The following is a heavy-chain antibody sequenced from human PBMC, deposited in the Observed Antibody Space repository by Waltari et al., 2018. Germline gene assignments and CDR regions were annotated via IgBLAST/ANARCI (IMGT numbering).Heavy chain of an antibody. CDR3: AGGIKGYFDY. CDR2: MSSSAMTL. CDR1: GSTFSNFE. Sequence: EVQLVQSGGGLVQPGGSLRLSCEASGSTFSNFELNWVRQAPGKGRDGVSYMSSSAMTLYYADSVKGRFSISRDNAKKSLYLQMNSLRVEDTAVYYCAGGIKGYFDYWGQGTLVSVSS. J-gene: IGHJ4*02. V-gene: IGHV3-48*03. D-gene: IGHD1-20*01.